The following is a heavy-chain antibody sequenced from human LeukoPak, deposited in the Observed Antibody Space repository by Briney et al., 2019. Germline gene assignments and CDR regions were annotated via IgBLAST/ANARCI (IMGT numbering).Heavy chain of an antibody. D-gene: IGHD6-13*01. CDR3: AKGYSSIWSVYYFHY. CDR1: GFTFSSYG. Sequence: GRSLRLSCAASGFTFSSYGMHWVRQAPGKGLEWVSGISGSGGSTYYADSVKGRFTISRDNSKNTLYLQMNSLRAEDTAVYYCAKGYSSIWSVYYFHYWGQGTLVTVSS. CDR2: ISGSGGST. J-gene: IGHJ4*02. V-gene: IGHV3-23*01.